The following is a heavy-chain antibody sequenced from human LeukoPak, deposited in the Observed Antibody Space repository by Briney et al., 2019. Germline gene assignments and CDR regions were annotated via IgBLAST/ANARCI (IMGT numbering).Heavy chain of an antibody. D-gene: IGHD2/OR15-2a*01. J-gene: IGHJ4*02. CDR1: GGSISSYY. Sequence: SETLSLTCTVSGGSISSYYWSWIRQPPGKGLEWIGYMYNSGSTNYNPSLKTRVTISVDTSKNQISLKLSSVTAADTAMYYCARSRVIYGNFDYWGQGTLVTVSS. CDR2: MYNSGST. V-gene: IGHV4-59*01. CDR3: ARSRVIYGNFDY.